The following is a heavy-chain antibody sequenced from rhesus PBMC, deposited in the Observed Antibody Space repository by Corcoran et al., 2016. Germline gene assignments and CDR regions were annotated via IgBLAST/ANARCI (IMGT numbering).Heavy chain of an antibody. V-gene: IGHV4-80*01. CDR3: ARGGEDDYGYYYTGDFDY. Sequence: QVQLQESGPGLVKPSETLSLTCAVSGASISSYWLNWIRQPPGKGLGGVGEINGDSGSTNYNPSLKSRVTISKDASKNQFSLKLSSVTAADTAVYYCARGGEDDYGYYYTGDFDYWGQGVLVTVSS. J-gene: IGHJ4*01. CDR2: INGDSGST. CDR1: GASISSYW. D-gene: IGHD3-9*01.